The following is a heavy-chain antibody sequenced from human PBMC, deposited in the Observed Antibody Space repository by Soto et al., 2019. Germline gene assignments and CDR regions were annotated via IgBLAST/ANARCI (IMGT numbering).Heavy chain of an antibody. CDR3: ARALTGYGMDV. J-gene: IGHJ6*02. CDR1: RYIFTNYG. Sequence: QVQLVQSGVEVREPGASVKVSCKAVRYIFTNYGVSWVRQAPGQGLEWMGWITTYNGNTEYAQKFQGRVTMTTDASTSTADMELGSLRSEDTAIYYCARALTGYGMDVWGQGTTVTVSS. V-gene: IGHV1-18*01. CDR2: ITTYNGNT.